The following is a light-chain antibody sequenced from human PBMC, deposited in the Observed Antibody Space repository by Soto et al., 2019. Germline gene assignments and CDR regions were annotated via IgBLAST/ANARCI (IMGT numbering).Light chain of an antibody. Sequence: EIVLTQSPGTLSLSPGERATLSCRAGQGVTPAYLAWYQHKPGQAPRLLIYGASNRATGIPDRFSGSGSGTDFNLTISRLEPEDFAVYSCQQYGGSPLFTFGPGTRVDFK. J-gene: IGKJ3*01. CDR3: QQYGGSPLFT. V-gene: IGKV3-20*01. CDR1: QGVTPAY. CDR2: GAS.